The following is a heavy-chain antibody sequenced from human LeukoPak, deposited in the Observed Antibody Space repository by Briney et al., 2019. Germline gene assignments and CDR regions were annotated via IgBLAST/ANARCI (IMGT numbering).Heavy chain of an antibody. J-gene: IGHJ4*02. V-gene: IGHV4-30-4*01. CDR2: IYYSGST. Sequence: PSETLSLTCTVSGGSISSGDYYWSWIRQPPGKGLEWIGYIYYSGSTYYNPSLKSRVTISVDTSKNQFSLKLSSVTAADTAVYCCARDEGNTMVRGVILYYFDYWGQGTLVSVSS. CDR1: GGSISSGDYY. D-gene: IGHD3-10*01. CDR3: ARDEGNTMVRGVILYYFDY.